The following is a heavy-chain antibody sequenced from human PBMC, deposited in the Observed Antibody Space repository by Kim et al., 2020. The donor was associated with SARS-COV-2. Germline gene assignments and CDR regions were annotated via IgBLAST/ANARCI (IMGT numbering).Heavy chain of an antibody. CDR3: ATSLDF. J-gene: IGHJ4*02. Sequence: GGSLRLSCVASGFRFSKEWMTWVRQAPGKGLEWVATIREDGSDKYYVDSVKGRFTVSRDNAKNSLYLQMNSLRVEDTAMYFCATSLDFWGQGTLVTVSS. CDR2: IREDGSDK. V-gene: IGHV3-7*01. CDR1: GFRFSKEW.